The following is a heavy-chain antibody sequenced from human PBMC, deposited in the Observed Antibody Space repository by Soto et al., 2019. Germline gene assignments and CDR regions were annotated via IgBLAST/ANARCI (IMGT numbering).Heavy chain of an antibody. CDR2: INPNSGGT. Sequence: ASVKVSCKASGYTFTGYYMHWVRQAPGQGLERMGWINPNSGGTNYAQKFQGRVTMTRDTSISTAYMELSRLRSDDTAVYYCARELRYCSSTSCYTLGEDYYYYYGMDVWGQGTTVTVSS. CDR3: ARELRYCSSTSCYTLGEDYYYYYGMDV. V-gene: IGHV1-2*02. D-gene: IGHD2-2*02. J-gene: IGHJ6*02. CDR1: GYTFTGYY.